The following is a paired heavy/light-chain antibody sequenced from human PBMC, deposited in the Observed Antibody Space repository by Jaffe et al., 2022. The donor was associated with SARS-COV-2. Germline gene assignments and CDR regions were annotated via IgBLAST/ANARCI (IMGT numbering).Light chain of an antibody. J-gene: IGKJ2*01. V-gene: IGKV3-15*01. CDR1: QSVSSN. Sequence: EIVMTQSPATLSVSPGERATLSCRASQSVSSNLAWYQQKPGQAPRLLIYGASTRATGFPARFSGSGSGTEFTLTISSLQSEDFAFYYCQHYNNWPYTFGQGTKLEIK. CDR3: QHYNNWPYT. CDR2: GAS.
Heavy chain of an antibody. CDR1: GFTFSNYA. V-gene: IGHV3-23*01. D-gene: IGHD2-21*01. CDR3: AKDPSVVIPYYFDS. CDR2: ISGSGGT. Sequence: EVQLLESGGGLVQPGGSLRLSCAASGFTFSNYAMSWVRQAPGKGLECVSSISGSGGTFYADSVKGRFTISRDNSKNTLSLQMNSLRAEDTAIYFCAKDPSVVIPYYFDSWGQGTLVTVSS. J-gene: IGHJ4*02.